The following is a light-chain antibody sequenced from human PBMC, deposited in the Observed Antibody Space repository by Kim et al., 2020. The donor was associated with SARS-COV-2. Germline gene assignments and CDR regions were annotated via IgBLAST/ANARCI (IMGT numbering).Light chain of an antibody. CDR3: QVWDSSSDHVV. V-gene: IGLV3-21*04. J-gene: IGLJ2*01. CDR2: YDS. Sequence: PGKTARITCGGNNIGSKSVNWYQQKPGQAPVLVIYYDSDRPSGIPERFSGSNSGNTATLTISRVEAGDEADYYCQVWDSSSDHVVFGGGTQLTVL. CDR1: NIGSKS.